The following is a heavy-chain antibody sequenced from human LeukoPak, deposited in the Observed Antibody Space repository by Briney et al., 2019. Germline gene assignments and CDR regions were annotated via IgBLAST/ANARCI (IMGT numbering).Heavy chain of an antibody. Sequence: GGSLRLSCAASEINFSDYWMHWVRQAPGKGLVWISRINSDGGNTDYADSVKGRFTISRDNVENTLHLQMNSLRAEDTAIYYCVRVMSYDFWSGRSKPSSHFYYYMDVWGQGTTVTVSS. CDR3: VRVMSYDFWSGRSKPSSHFYYYMDV. V-gene: IGHV3-74*01. CDR1: EINFSDYW. D-gene: IGHD3-3*01. CDR2: INSDGGNT. J-gene: IGHJ6*03.